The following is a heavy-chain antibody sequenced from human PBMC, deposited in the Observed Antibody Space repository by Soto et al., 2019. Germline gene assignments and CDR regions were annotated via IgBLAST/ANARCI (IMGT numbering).Heavy chain of an antibody. CDR1: GFTFCSYW. V-gene: IGHV3-74*01. J-gene: IGHJ3*02. CDR3: ANAGAPGAFDI. Sequence: GGSLRLSCAASGFTFCSYWMHWVRQAPGKGLVWVSRINSDGSSTSYADSVKGRFTISRDNAKNTLYLQMNSLRAEDTAVYYCANAGAPGAFDIWGQGTMVTVPS. CDR2: INSDGSST. D-gene: IGHD1-26*01.